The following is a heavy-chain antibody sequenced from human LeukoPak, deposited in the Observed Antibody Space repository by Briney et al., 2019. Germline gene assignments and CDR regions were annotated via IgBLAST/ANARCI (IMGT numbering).Heavy chain of an antibody. J-gene: IGHJ4*02. V-gene: IGHV3-33*01. CDR3: AREVDTAMAIDY. CDR2: IWYDGSNK. CDR1: GFTLSSYG. D-gene: IGHD5-18*01. Sequence: GRTLRLSCAASGFTLSSYGMHWVRQARGKGLEWVAVIWYDGSNKYYADSVKGRFTISRDNSKNTLYLQMNSLRAEDTAVYYCAREVDTAMAIDYWGQGTLVTVSS.